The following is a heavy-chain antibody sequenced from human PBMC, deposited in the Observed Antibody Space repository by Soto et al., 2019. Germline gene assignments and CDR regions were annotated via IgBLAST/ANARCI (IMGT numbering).Heavy chain of an antibody. Sequence: GGSLRLSCAASGSTFDDYAMHWVRQAPGKGLEWVSGISWNSGSIGYADSVKGRFTISRDNAKNSLYLQMNSLRAEDTALYYCAKDHGYSSGWFLAYWGQGTLVTVSS. V-gene: IGHV3-9*01. CDR2: ISWNSGSI. J-gene: IGHJ4*02. D-gene: IGHD6-19*01. CDR3: AKDHGYSSGWFLAY. CDR1: GSTFDDYA.